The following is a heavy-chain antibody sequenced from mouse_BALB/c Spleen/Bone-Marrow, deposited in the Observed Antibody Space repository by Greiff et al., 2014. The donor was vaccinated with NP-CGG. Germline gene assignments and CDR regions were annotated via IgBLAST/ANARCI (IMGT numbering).Heavy chain of an antibody. D-gene: IGHD2-4*01. V-gene: IGHV14-3*02. J-gene: IGHJ1*01. CDR2: IDPANGNT. CDR1: GFNVKDTY. CDR3: ANYDYGWYFDV. Sequence: DVKLQESGAELVKPGASVKLSCTASGFNVKDTYMHWVKQRPEQGLEWTGRIDPANGNTKYDPKFQGKATITADTSSNTAYLQLSSLTSEDTAVYYCANYDYGWYFDVWGAGTTVTVSS.